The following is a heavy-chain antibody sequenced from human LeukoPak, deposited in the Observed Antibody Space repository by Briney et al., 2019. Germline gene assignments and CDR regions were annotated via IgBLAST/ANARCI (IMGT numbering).Heavy chain of an antibody. J-gene: IGHJ4*02. D-gene: IGHD5-24*01. Sequence: GESLKISCKGSGYTFANYGIGWVRQMPGKGLEWMGIMYPGDSTARCSPSFQGRVAVSADESISTAYLHWSSLKASDTAVYYCASPANGYTGFDYWGQGTLVTVSS. V-gene: IGHV5-51*01. CDR1: GYTFANYG. CDR3: ASPANGYTGFDY. CDR2: MYPGDSTA.